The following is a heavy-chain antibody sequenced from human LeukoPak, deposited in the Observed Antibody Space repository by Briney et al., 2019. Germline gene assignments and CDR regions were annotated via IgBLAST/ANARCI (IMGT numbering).Heavy chain of an antibody. CDR1: GFTLDDYA. Sequence: PGRSLRLSCAASGFTLDDYAMHWVRQAPGKGLEGGSGLSWNSGSIGYADSVKGRFTISRDNAKNSLYLQMNSLRAEDTALYYCAKEGGYSSSLDYWGQGTLVTVSS. CDR3: AKEGGYSSSLDY. D-gene: IGHD6-13*01. V-gene: IGHV3-9*01. CDR2: LSWNSGSI. J-gene: IGHJ4*02.